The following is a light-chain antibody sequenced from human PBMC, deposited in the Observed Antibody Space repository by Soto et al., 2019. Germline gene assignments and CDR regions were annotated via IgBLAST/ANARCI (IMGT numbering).Light chain of an antibody. J-gene: IGKJ1*01. V-gene: IGKV1-12*01. CDR3: QQANSFRT. Sequence: QMTQSPSSVSASVGDRVTITCRASQGISNWLAWYQQKPGKAPKLLIYSASNLQSGVPSRFSGSGSETDFTLTISSLQPEDFATYYCQQANSFRTFGQGTKVDIK. CDR1: QGISNW. CDR2: SAS.